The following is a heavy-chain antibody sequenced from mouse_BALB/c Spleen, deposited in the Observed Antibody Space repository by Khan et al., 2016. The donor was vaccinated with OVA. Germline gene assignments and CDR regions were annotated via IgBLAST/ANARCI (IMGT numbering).Heavy chain of an antibody. CDR2: INYSGNT. Sequence: VQLQQSGPGLVKPSQSLSLTCTVTGYSITSEYAWNWIQQFPGNKLEWMGYINYSGNTRFNPSLKSRTSITRDTSKNQFFLQLNSVTTEDTATYYCARKDYYDYDPFPYWGQGTLVTVSA. J-gene: IGHJ3*01. CDR3: ARKDYYDYDPFPY. V-gene: IGHV3-2*02. D-gene: IGHD2-4*01. CDR1: GYSITSEYA.